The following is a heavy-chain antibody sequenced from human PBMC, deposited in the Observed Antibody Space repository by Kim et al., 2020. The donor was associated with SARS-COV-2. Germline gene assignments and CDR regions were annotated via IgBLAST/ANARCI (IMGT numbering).Heavy chain of an antibody. D-gene: IGHD3-10*01. CDR3: ARSARGLWFGESIGFDY. Sequence: SVKVSCKASGCTFSSYAISWVRQAPGQGLEWMGGIIPIFGTANYAQKFQGRVTITADASTSTAYMELSSLRSEDTAVYYCARSARGLWFGESIGFDYWGQGTLVTVSS. J-gene: IGHJ4*02. CDR1: GCTFSSYA. CDR2: IIPIFGTA. V-gene: IGHV1-69*13.